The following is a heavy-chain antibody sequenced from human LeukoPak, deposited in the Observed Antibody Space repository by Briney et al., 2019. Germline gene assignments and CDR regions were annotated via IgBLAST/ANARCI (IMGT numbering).Heavy chain of an antibody. CDR3: TTPYYYDSSGYLDY. CDR1: GFTFSNAW. V-gene: IGHV3-15*01. D-gene: IGHD3-22*01. Sequence: GGSLGLSCAASGFTFSNAWMSWVRQAPGKGLEWVGRIKSKTDGGTTDYAAPVKGRFTISRDDSKNTLYLQMNSLKTEDTAVYYCTTPYYYDSSGYLDYWGQGTLVTVSS. CDR2: IKSKTDGGTT. J-gene: IGHJ4*02.